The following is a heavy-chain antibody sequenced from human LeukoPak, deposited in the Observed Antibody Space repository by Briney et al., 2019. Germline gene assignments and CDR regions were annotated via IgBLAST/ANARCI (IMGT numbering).Heavy chain of an antibody. D-gene: IGHD3-16*01. Sequence: PGGSLRLSCVASGFTFSISWVTWVRQAPGKGLGWVANIDKHGSGKYYIDSVKGRFAISRDYASNSVFLQMSSLRAEDTSVYYCARDGGWGYYDLWGQGTPVTVSS. V-gene: IGHV3-7*01. CDR3: ARDGGWGYYDL. CDR2: IDKHGSGK. J-gene: IGHJ4*02. CDR1: GFTFSISW.